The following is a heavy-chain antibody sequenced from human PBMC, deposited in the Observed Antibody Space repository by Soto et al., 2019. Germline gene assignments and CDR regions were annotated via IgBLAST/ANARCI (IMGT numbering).Heavy chain of an antibody. D-gene: IGHD3-3*01. J-gene: IGHJ4*02. CDR2: IGTSYGDT. CDR3: AKAARPGGTFWKE. V-gene: IGHV3-23*01. Sequence: QPGGSLRLSCAASGFAFSSYAMAWVRQAPGKGLEWVCAIGTSYGDTYYGDSVKGRFTVSRDNSKKTLFLQMDTPRAEDTATYFCAKAARPGGTFWKEWGPGTMATVSA. CDR1: GFAFSSYA.